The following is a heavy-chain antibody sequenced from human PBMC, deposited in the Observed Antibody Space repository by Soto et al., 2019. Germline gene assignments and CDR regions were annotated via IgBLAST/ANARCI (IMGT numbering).Heavy chain of an antibody. V-gene: IGHV3-30*18. CDR1: GFTFSSYG. CDR2: ISYDGSNK. Sequence: PGGSLRLSCAASGFTFSSYGMHWVRQAPGKGLEWVAVISYDGSNKYYADSVKGRFTISRDNSKNTLYLQMNSLRAEDTAVYYCAKDAMPLVVVAFGMDVCGQGTTVTVSS. CDR3: AKDAMPLVVVAFGMDV. D-gene: IGHD2-15*01. J-gene: IGHJ6*02.